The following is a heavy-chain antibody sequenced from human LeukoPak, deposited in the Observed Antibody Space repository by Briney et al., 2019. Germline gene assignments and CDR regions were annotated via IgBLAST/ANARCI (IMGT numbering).Heavy chain of an antibody. Sequence: GGSLRLSCAASGFTLITYSMNWVRQAPGKGLEWVSSISSSGTYIYYADSVKGRFTISRDNAKNSLYLQMHILRAEDTAVYYCARDVLGYYAMDDWGQGTTVTVSS. V-gene: IGHV3-21*04. J-gene: IGHJ6*02. CDR3: ARDVLGYYAMDD. CDR2: ISSSGTYI. CDR1: GFTLITYS.